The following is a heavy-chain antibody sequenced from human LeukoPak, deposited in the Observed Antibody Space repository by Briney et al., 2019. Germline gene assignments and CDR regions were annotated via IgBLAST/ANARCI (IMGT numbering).Heavy chain of an antibody. CDR2: IYYSGST. Sequence: SSETLSLTCTVSGGSISSGGYYWSWIRQHPGKGLEWIVYIYYSGSTYYNPSLKSRVTISVDTSKNQFSLKLSSVTAADTAVYYCARDLNGSPGEQQLTNRYNWFDPWGQGTLVTVSS. V-gene: IGHV4-31*03. CDR3: ARDLNGSPGEQQLTNRYNWFDP. CDR1: GGSISSGGYY. D-gene: IGHD6-13*01. J-gene: IGHJ5*02.